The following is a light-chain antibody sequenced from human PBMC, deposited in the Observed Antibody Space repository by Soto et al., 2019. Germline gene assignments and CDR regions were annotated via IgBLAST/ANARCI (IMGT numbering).Light chain of an antibody. CDR2: AAS. J-gene: IGKJ1*01. Sequence: DIQMTQFPSSLSASVGDRVTITCRESQGIRNDLAWYQQKQGKAPKRLIYAASSLQSGVTSRFSGSESGAAFPLASSSLQPEDFATFYYLQHCTYPLTFAQGTKVEIK. CDR3: LQHCTYPLT. V-gene: IGKV1-17*01. CDR1: QGIRND.